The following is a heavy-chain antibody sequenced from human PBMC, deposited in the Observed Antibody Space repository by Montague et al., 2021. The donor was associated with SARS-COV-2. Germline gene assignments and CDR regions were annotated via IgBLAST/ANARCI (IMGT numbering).Heavy chain of an antibody. CDR1: GGSFSDYY. D-gene: IGHD3-22*01. J-gene: IGHJ4*02. CDR3: ARGRVDTTMILVVFTGAARYFDS. V-gene: IGHV4-34*01. Sequence: SETLSLTCAVYGGSFSDYYWTWIRQPPGKGLEWLGEVNHSGRINYNPSLKSRITISVDTSKNQFSLRLSSVTAADTAVYYCARGRVDTTMILVVFTGAARYFDSGGRGTLVSVSS. CDR2: VNHSGRI.